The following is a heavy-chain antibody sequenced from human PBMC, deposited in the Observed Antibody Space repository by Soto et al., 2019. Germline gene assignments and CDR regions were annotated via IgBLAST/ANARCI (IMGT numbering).Heavy chain of an antibody. D-gene: IGHD3-9*01. J-gene: IGHJ5*02. CDR3: ATAYYDILTGYYPLGFDP. CDR2: INPSGGST. CDR1: GYTFTSYY. Sequence: ASVKVSCKASGYTFTSYYMHWVRQAPGQGLEWMGIINPSGGSTSYAQKFQGRVTMTRDTSTSTVYMELSSVRSEDTAVYHCATAYYDILTGYYPLGFDPWGQGTLV. V-gene: IGHV1-46*01.